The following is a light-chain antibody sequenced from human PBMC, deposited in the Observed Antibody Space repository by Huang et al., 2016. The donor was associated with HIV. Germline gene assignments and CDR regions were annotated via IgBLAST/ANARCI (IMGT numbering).Light chain of an antibody. CDR1: QSVRSN. CDR3: QQYNNWPPVYT. J-gene: IGKJ2*01. V-gene: IGKV3-15*01. Sequence: EIVMTQYPATLSVSPGERATLSCRASQSVRSNLAWYQQKPGQAPRLLIYGSSTRATVITGRFSGSGSGTEFTLTISSLQSEDFAVYYCQQYNNWPPVYTFGQGTKLEIK. CDR2: GSS.